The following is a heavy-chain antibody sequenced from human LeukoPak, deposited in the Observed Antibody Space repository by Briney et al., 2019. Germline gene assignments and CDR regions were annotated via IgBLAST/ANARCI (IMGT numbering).Heavy chain of an antibody. CDR2: INHSGST. CDR1: GGSFSGYY. Sequence: PSETLSLTCAVYGGSFSGYYWSWIRQPPGKGLEWIGEINHSGSTNYNPSLKSRVTISVDTSKNQFSLNLSSVTAADTAVYYCARGRSRLDITGFDYWGQGTLVTVSS. J-gene: IGHJ4*02. V-gene: IGHV4-34*01. CDR3: ARGRSRLDITGFDY. D-gene: IGHD1-14*01.